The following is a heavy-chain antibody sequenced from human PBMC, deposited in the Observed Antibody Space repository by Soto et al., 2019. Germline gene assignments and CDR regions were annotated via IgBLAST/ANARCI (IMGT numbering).Heavy chain of an antibody. V-gene: IGHV3-30*18. D-gene: IGHD6-19*01. CDR2: ISYDGSHK. CDR1: GFTFSSYG. Sequence: QVQLVESGGGAVQPGRSLRLSCAASGFTFSSYGMHWVRQAPGKGLEWVAIISYDGSHKYYVDSVKGRFTISRDNSKNTLYLQMNSLRAEDTAVYYCAKGKEQWVVPSGMGVWGQGTTVTVSS. CDR3: AKGKEQWVVPSGMGV. J-gene: IGHJ6*02.